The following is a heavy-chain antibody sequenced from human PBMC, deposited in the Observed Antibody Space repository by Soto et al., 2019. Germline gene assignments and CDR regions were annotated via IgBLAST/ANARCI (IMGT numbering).Heavy chain of an antibody. CDR1: GGSISSGGYS. CDR2: IYHSGST. J-gene: IGHJ6*02. V-gene: IGHV4-30-2*01. CDR3: ARGGSYGLLGMDV. D-gene: IGHD1-26*01. Sequence: QLQLQESGSGLVKPSQTLSLTCAVSGGSISSGGYSWSWIRQPPGKGLEWIGYIYHSGSTYYNPSLKSRVTIAVDRSKTQFSLKLSSVTAADTAVYYCARGGSYGLLGMDVWGQGTTVTVSS.